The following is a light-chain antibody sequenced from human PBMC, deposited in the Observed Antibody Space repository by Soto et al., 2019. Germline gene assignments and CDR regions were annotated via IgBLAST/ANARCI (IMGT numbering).Light chain of an antibody. J-gene: IGLJ3*02. CDR2: DNN. V-gene: IGLV1-51*01. Sequence: QSVLTQPPSVSAAPGQKVTISCSGSSSNIGNTYVSWYQQLPKTAPKLLIHDNNKRPSGIPDRFSGSKSGTSATLGITGLQTGDEADYYCGTWDSSLSAVVFGGGTKVTVL. CDR1: SSNIGNTY. CDR3: GTWDSSLSAVV.